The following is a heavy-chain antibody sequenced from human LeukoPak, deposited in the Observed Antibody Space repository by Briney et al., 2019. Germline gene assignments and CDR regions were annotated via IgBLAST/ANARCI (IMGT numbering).Heavy chain of an antibody. Sequence: SETLSLTCTVSGGSISSYYWSWIRQPPGKGPEWIGYIYYSGSTNYNPFLKSRVTISVDTSKNQFSLKLSSVTAADTAVYYCARGITILADAFDIWGQGTMVTVSS. CDR2: IYYSGST. CDR3: ARGITILADAFDI. CDR1: GGSISSYY. J-gene: IGHJ3*02. V-gene: IGHV4-59*01. D-gene: IGHD3-3*01.